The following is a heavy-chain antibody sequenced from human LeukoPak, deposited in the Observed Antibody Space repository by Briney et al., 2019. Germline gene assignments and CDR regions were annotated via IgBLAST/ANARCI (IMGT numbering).Heavy chain of an antibody. CDR1: GVTFSGYA. Sequence: GASVKVSCTASGVTFSGYAISWVRQAPGQGLEWMGGIIPIFGTANYAQKFQGRVTITTDESTSTAYMELSSLRSEDTAVYYCARVEGANSFDYWGQGTLVTVSS. J-gene: IGHJ4*02. D-gene: IGHD1-26*01. CDR3: ARVEGANSFDY. CDR2: IIPIFGTA. V-gene: IGHV1-69*05.